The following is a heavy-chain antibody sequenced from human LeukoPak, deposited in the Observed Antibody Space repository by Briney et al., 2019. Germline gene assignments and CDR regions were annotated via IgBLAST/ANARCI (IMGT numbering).Heavy chain of an antibody. D-gene: IGHD6-19*01. J-gene: IGHJ3*02. V-gene: IGHV4-34*01. CDR3: ARQQWLANDAFNI. CDR1: GGSFSGYY. Sequence: SSETLSLTCAVYGGSFSGYYWSWIRQPPGKGLEWIGEINHSGNTNYNPSLKSRVTILVDTSKYQFSLKLRSVTAADTAVYYCARQQWLANDAFNIWGQGTMVTVSS. CDR2: INHSGNT.